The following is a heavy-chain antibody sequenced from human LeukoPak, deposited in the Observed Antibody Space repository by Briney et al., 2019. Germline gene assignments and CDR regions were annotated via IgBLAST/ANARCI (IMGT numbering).Heavy chain of an antibody. CDR3: ARGRIAAAGTVDWFDP. D-gene: IGHD6-13*01. J-gene: IGHJ5*02. Sequence: PSETLSLTCAVYAVSFSGYYWSWIRQPPGKGLEWIGEINHSGSTTYNPSPKSRVTISVDTSKNQFSLKLSSVTAADTAVYYCARGRIAAAGTVDWFDPWGQGTLVTVSS. CDR1: AVSFSGYY. V-gene: IGHV4-34*01. CDR2: INHSGST.